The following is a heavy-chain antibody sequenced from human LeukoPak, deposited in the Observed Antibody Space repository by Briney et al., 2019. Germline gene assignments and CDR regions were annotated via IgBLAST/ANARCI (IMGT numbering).Heavy chain of an antibody. CDR1: GGSISSSNW. CDR2: IYHSGST. V-gene: IGHV4-4*02. D-gene: IGHD2-2*01. CDR3: ARVQYQNCSSTSCYRARGWFDP. Sequence: SETLSLTCAVSGGSISSSNWWSWVRQPPGKGLEWIGEIYHSGSTNYNPSLKSRVTISVDKSKNQFSLKLSSVTAADTAVYYCARVQYQNCSSTSCYRARGWFDPWGQGTLVTVSS. J-gene: IGHJ5*02.